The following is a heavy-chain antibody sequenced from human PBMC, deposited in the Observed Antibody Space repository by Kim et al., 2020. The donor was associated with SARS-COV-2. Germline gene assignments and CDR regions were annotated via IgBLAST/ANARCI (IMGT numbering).Heavy chain of an antibody. D-gene: IGHD1-26*01. V-gene: IGHV3-53*01. J-gene: IGHJ4*02. Sequence: STYYADSGKGRFTIARDKAKKSLYLQMNSRRAEDTAVYDCARLEVGAVDDWGQGTLVTVSS. CDR2: ST. CDR3: ARLEVGAVDD.